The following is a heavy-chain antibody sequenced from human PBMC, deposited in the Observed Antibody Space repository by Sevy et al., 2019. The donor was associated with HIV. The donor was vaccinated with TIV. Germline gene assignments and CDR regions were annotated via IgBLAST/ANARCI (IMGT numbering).Heavy chain of an antibody. D-gene: IGHD6-13*01. Sequence: GSLRLSCAASGFTFSDHYMEWVRQAPGKGLEWVGRTRNKADSYTTEYAASVKGRFTISRDDSKNSLYLQMHSLQTEGTAVYYCATHAGLAAAGRVFDYWGQGTLVTVSS. V-gene: IGHV3-72*01. CDR1: GFTFSDHY. CDR2: TRNKADSYTT. CDR3: ATHAGLAAAGRVFDY. J-gene: IGHJ4*02.